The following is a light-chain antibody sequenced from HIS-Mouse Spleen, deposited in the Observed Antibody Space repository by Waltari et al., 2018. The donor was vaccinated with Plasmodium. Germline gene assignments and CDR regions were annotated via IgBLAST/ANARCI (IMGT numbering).Light chain of an antibody. J-gene: IGKJ1*01. CDR1: QSVLYSSNNKNY. CDR3: QQYYSTPKT. CDR2: WAS. Sequence: DIVMTQSPDSLAVSLGERATINCKSSQSVLYSSNNKNYLAWYQQKPGQPPNLLIYWASTRESGVTDRCSGSGSGTDFTLTISSLQAEDVAVYYCQQYYSTPKTFGQGTKVEIK. V-gene: IGKV4-1*01.